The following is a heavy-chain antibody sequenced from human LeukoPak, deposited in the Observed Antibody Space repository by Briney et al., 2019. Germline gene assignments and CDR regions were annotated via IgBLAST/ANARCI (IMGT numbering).Heavy chain of an antibody. J-gene: IGHJ4*02. D-gene: IGHD1-26*01. CDR1: GFTFSSYG. CDR3: AKVWGSYWDPFFDY. V-gene: IGHV3-30*18. Sequence: PGGSLRLSCAASGFTFSSYGMHWVRQAPGKGLEWVAVISYDGSNKYYADSVKGRFTISRDNSKNTLYLQMNSLRAEDTAAYYCAKVWGSYWDPFFDYWGQGTLVTVSS. CDR2: ISYDGSNK.